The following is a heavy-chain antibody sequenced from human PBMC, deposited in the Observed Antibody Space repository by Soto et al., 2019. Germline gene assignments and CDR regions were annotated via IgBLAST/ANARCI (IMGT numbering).Heavy chain of an antibody. J-gene: IGHJ2*01. CDR2: INHSGST. CDR1: GGSFSGYY. Sequence: PSETLSLTCAVYGGSFSGYYWTWIRQPPGTGLEWIGEINHSGSTNYNPSLKSRVTISVDTSKNQFSLKLTSVTAADTAVYYCARDRVYYDSSWYFDLWGRGTLVTVSS. D-gene: IGHD3-22*01. V-gene: IGHV4-34*01. CDR3: ARDRVYYDSSWYFDL.